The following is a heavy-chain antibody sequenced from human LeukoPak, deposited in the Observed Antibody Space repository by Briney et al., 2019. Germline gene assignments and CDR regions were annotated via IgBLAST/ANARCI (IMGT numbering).Heavy chain of an antibody. CDR1: TFTFTPGW. CDR3: AGLDTAHPGGVH. V-gene: IGHV3-7*01. J-gene: IGHJ4*02. Sequence: PGGSLRLSCEASTFTFTPGWMSWVRQAPGKGLEWVAMMKRDGGEKHYVDSVRGRFTISRDNAKNSLYLQMDSLRDEDTAVYYCAGLDTAHPGGVHWGQGTLVTVSS. CDR2: MKRDGGEK. D-gene: IGHD5-18*01.